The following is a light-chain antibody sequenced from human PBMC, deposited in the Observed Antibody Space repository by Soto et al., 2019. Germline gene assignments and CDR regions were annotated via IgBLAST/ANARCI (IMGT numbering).Light chain of an antibody. CDR3: QQYNRYSPWT. CDR2: KAS. V-gene: IGKV1-5*03. Sequence: DVQMTQWPSTLSASVGERVTITCRASQSVSTLLAWYQQKPGKAPKLLIYKASSLESGVPPRFSGRGSGTEFTLTISSLQPDDFATYYCQQYNRYSPWTFGQGTKVDIK. J-gene: IGKJ1*01. CDR1: QSVSTL.